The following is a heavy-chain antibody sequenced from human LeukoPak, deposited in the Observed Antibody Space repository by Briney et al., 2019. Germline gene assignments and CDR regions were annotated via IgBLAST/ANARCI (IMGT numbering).Heavy chain of an antibody. Sequence: SVKVSCKASGGTFSSYAISWVRQAPGQGLEWMGGIIPIFGTANYAQKFQGRVTMTRDMSTSTAYMELSSLRSEDTAVYYCARRLGLRWDLQAFDIWGQGTMVTVPS. D-gene: IGHD4-23*01. CDR1: GGTFSSYA. CDR3: ARRLGLRWDLQAFDI. J-gene: IGHJ3*02. V-gene: IGHV1-69*05. CDR2: IIPIFGTA.